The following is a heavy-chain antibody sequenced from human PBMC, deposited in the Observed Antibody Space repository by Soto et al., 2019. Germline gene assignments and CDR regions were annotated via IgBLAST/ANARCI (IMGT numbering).Heavy chain of an antibody. CDR1: GFTFSSYS. Sequence: GSLRLSCAASGFTFSSYSMNWVRQAPGKGLEWVSTINSSNSYINYACSVKGRFTISRDNAKNSLYLQMNSLRAEDTAVYYCARFVVVVDYGGNSYGMDVWGQGTTVTVSS. CDR3: ARFVVVVDYGGNSYGMDV. V-gene: IGHV3-21*01. D-gene: IGHD4-17*01. CDR2: INSSNSYI. J-gene: IGHJ6*02.